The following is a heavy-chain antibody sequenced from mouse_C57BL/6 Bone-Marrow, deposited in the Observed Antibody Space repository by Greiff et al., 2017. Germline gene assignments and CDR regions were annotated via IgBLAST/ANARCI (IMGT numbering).Heavy chain of an antibody. J-gene: IGHJ1*03. CDR3: ARDYGSSYWYFDV. D-gene: IGHD1-1*01. CDR2: IYPRDGST. CDR1: GYNFTSYD. V-gene: IGHV1-85*01. Sequence: VQLQQSGPELVKPGASVKLSCKASGYNFTSYDINWVKQRPGQGLEWIGRIYPRDGSTKYNAKFKGKATLTVDTSSSTAYMVLHSLTSEDSAVYFCARDYGSSYWYFDVWCTGTTVTVSS.